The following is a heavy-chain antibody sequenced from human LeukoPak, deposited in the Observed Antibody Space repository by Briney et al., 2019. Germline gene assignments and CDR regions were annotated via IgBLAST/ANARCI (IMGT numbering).Heavy chain of an antibody. D-gene: IGHD6-19*01. V-gene: IGHV1-69*01. Sequence: GSSVKVSCKASGGTFSSYAISWVRQAPGQGLEWMGGIIPIFGTANYAQKFQGRVTITADESTSTAYMELSSLRSDDTAVYYCARDRHSSGWENFDYWGQGTLLTVSS. J-gene: IGHJ4*02. CDR3: ARDRHSSGWENFDY. CDR1: GGTFSSYA. CDR2: IIPIFGTA.